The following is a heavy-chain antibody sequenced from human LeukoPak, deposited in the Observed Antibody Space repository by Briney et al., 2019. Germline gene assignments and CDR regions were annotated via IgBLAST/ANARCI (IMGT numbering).Heavy chain of an antibody. V-gene: IGHV3-30*04. CDR1: GFTFSSYA. CDR3: ASDPYCTNGVCRDY. D-gene: IGHD2-8*01. J-gene: IGHJ4*02. Sequence: GRSLRLSCAASGFTFSSYAMHWVRQAPGKGLEWVAIISYDGNNKYYADSVKGRFTISRDSSKNTLYLQMNSLRAEDTAVYYCASDPYCTNGVCRDYWGQGTLVTVSS. CDR2: ISYDGNNK.